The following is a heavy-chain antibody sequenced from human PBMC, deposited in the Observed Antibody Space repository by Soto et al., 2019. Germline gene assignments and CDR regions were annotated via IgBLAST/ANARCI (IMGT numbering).Heavy chain of an antibody. D-gene: IGHD5-12*01. Sequence: AGPTRLKPRRTVTLTCTFTGFSLSTSGVGGGWIRQPPGKALEWLARIYWDDDKRYSPSLKSRLTITKDTSKNQVVLTMTNMDPVDTATYYCAHVYGGYDNFDYWGQGTLVTVSS. CDR3: AHVYGGYDNFDY. CDR1: GFSLSTSGVG. V-gene: IGHV2-5*02. CDR2: IYWDDDK. J-gene: IGHJ4*02.